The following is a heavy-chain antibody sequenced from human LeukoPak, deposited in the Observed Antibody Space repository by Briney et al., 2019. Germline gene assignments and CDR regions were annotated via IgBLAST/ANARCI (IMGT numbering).Heavy chain of an antibody. J-gene: IGHJ3*02. Sequence: GGSLRLSCAASGFTFSSYGMHWVRQAPGKGLEWVAFIRYDGSNKYYADSVKGRFTISRDNSKNTLYLQMNSLRSEDMAVYYCARVRAGGWFGDWEQNADAFDIWGQGTMVTVSS. D-gene: IGHD3-10*01. CDR1: GFTFSSYG. CDR3: ARVRAGGWFGDWEQNADAFDI. V-gene: IGHV3-30*02. CDR2: IRYDGSNK.